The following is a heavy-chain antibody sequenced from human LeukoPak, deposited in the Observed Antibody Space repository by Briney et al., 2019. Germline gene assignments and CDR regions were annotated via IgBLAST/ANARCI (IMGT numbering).Heavy chain of an antibody. CDR2: ISGSSSTI. CDR3: ARGAYYYED. D-gene: IGHD3-22*01. J-gene: IGHJ4*02. CDR1: GFTFNTYT. V-gene: IGHV3-48*01. Sequence: PGGSLRLSCAASGFTFNTYTMNWVRQAPGKGLEWVSYISGSSSTIYYADSVKGRFTISRDNAKNSLYLQMNSLRAEDTAVYYCARGAYYYEDWGQGTLVTVSS.